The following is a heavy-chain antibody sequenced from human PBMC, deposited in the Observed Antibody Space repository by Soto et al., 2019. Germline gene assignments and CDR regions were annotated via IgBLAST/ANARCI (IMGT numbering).Heavy chain of an antibody. Sequence: QVQLVESGGGVVQPGRTLRLSCAASGFTFNTYGMQWVRQAPGKGLEWVAVISFDEKIQYYADSVKGRFTISRDNSKNTMSLQMDSLRPEDTAVYYCAKVAERSMITFGGVIAVWGQGTLVTVSS. V-gene: IGHV3-30*18. CDR2: ISFDEKIQ. CDR1: GFTFNTYG. CDR3: AKVAERSMITFGGVIAV. D-gene: IGHD3-16*02. J-gene: IGHJ4*02.